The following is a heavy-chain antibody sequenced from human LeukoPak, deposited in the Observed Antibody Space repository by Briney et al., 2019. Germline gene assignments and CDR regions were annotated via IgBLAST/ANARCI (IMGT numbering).Heavy chain of an antibody. CDR3: ARIFKYSPYNWFDP. J-gene: IGHJ5*02. CDR2: MNPNSGNT. Sequence: GASVKVSCKASGYTFTSYDINWVRQANGQGLEWMGWMNPNSGNTGYAQKFQGRVTMTRNTSISTAYMELSSLRSEDTAVYYCARIFKYSPYNWFDPWGQGTLVTVSS. D-gene: IGHD2-15*01. V-gene: IGHV1-8*01. CDR1: GYTFTSYD.